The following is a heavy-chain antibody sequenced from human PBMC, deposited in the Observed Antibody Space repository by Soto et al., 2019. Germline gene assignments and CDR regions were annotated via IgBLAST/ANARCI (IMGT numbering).Heavy chain of an antibody. CDR2: ISHSGTT. J-gene: IGHJ6*02. Sequence: SETLSLTCTVSGGSINSYYWSWIRQPPGKGLEWIGYISHSGTTSYNPSLKSRLTISLNTSKNQFSLKLRSVSAADTAIYYCARGSRATQYYFYFYGMDVWGQGTTVTVSS. V-gene: IGHV4-59*01. CDR1: GGSINSYY. CDR3: ARGSRATQYYFYFYGMDV.